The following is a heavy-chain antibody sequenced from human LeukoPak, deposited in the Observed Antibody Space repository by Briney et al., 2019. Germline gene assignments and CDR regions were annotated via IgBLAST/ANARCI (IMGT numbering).Heavy chain of an antibody. V-gene: IGHV4-34*01. CDR1: GGSFSGYY. CDR2: VSHSGST. D-gene: IGHD1-26*01. CDR3: ARGGNYWPQWWFDP. J-gene: IGHJ5*02. Sequence: SETLSLTCAVYGGSFSGYYWSWIRQPPGKGLEWIGEVSHSGSTNYNPSLKSRVTISLDTSKNQFSLKLSSVTAADTAVYYCARGGNYWPQWWFDPWGRGTLVSVSS.